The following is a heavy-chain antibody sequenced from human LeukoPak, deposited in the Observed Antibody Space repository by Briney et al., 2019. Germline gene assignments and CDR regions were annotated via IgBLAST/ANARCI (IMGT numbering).Heavy chain of an antibody. D-gene: IGHD5-12*01. CDR3: ARVLLVATITLGDYYYGMDV. J-gene: IGHJ6*02. Sequence: PSETLSLTCAVYGGSFSGYYWSWIRQPPGKGLEWIGEINHSGSTNYNPSLKSRVTISVDTSKSQFSLKLSSVTAADTAVYYCARVLLVATITLGDYYYGMDVWGQGTTVTVSS. CDR1: GGSFSGYY. CDR2: INHSGST. V-gene: IGHV4-34*01.